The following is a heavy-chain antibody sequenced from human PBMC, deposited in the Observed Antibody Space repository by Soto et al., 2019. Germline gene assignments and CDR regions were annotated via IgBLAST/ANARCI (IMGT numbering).Heavy chain of an antibody. V-gene: IGHV3-30*18. CDR2: ISYDGSNK. CDR3: AKVMSGYDLFAAVMGGFDY. J-gene: IGHJ4*02. Sequence: PGGSLRLSCAASGFTFSSYGMHWVRQAPGKGLEWVAVISYDGSNKYYADSVKGRFTISRDNSKNTLYLQMNSLRAEDTAVYYCAKVMSGYDLFAAVMGGFDYWGQGTLVTVSS. CDR1: GFTFSSYG. D-gene: IGHD5-12*01.